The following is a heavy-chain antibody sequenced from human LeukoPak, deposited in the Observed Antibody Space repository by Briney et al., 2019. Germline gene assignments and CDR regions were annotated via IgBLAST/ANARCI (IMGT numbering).Heavy chain of an antibody. CDR2: INPSAGST. CDR3: ARGGSGWYVDY. CDR1: GYTFNSYG. V-gene: IGHV1-46*02. D-gene: IGHD6-19*01. J-gene: IGHJ4*02. Sequence: ASVKVSCKASGYTFNSYGISWVRQAPGQGLEWMGIINPSAGSTSYAQKFQGRVTMTRDTSTSTVYMELSSLRFEDTAVYYCARGGSGWYVDYWGQGTLVTVSS.